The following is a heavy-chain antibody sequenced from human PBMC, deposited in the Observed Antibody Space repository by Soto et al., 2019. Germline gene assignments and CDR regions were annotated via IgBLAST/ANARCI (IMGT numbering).Heavy chain of an antibody. V-gene: IGHV4-59*08. Sequence: SETLSLTCTVSGGSISSYYWSWIRQPPGKGLEWIGYIYYSGSTNYNPSLKSRVTISVDTSKNQFSLRLSPVTAADTAVYYCARYSGYDSDFDYWGQGTLVTVSS. CDR2: IYYSGST. D-gene: IGHD5-12*01. CDR3: ARYSGYDSDFDY. J-gene: IGHJ4*02. CDR1: GGSISSYY.